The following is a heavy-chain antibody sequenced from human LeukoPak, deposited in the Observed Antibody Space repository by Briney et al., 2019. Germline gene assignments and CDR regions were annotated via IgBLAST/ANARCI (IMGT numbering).Heavy chain of an antibody. Sequence: ASVKVSCKASGYPFSAHFLNWVRQAPGQRLEWMGWINAGNGNTKYSQKFQGRVTITRDTSASTAYMELSSLRSEDTAVYYCAREARYCSGGSCYRRYWFDPWGQGTLVTVSS. D-gene: IGHD2-15*01. CDR2: INAGNGNT. CDR1: GYPFSAHF. CDR3: AREARYCSGGSCYRRYWFDP. V-gene: IGHV1-3*01. J-gene: IGHJ5*02.